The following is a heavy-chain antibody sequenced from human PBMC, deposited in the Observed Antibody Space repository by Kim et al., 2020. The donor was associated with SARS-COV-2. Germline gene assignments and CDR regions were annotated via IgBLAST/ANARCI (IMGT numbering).Heavy chain of an antibody. V-gene: IGHV4-39*01. CDR2: IYYSGST. Sequence: SETLSLTCTVSGDSISSSSDYWGWIRQPPGKRLEWIGSIYYSGSTYYNPSLRSRLTISVDTSENRFSLKLTSVTAADTALYYCARHYGGDLFGRWYKGCDYWGQGALVTVSS. CDR1: GDSISSSSDY. J-gene: IGHJ4*02. D-gene: IGHD6-13*01. CDR3: ARHYGGDLFGRWYKGCDY.